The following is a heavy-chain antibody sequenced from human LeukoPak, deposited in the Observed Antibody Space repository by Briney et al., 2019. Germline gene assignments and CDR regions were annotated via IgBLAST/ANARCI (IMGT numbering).Heavy chain of an antibody. J-gene: IGHJ4*02. CDR3: ARNLGYSYGPSQSGKLDY. D-gene: IGHD5-18*01. V-gene: IGHV4-39*01. CDR1: GGSISSSSYY. Sequence: SETLSLTCTVSGGSISSSSYYWGWIRQPPGKGLEWIGSIYYSGSTYYNPSLKSRVTISVDTSKNQFSLKLSSVTAADTAVYYCARNLGYSYGPSQSGKLDYWGQGTLVTVSS. CDR2: IYYSGST.